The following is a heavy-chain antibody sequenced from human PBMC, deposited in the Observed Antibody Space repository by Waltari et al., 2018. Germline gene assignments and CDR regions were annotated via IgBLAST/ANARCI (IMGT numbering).Heavy chain of an antibody. D-gene: IGHD1-1*01. J-gene: IGHJ6*03. CDR1: GFTFSDYY. CDR2: MMSSGSTI. Sequence: QVQLVESGGGLVKPGGSLRLSCAASGFTFSDYYMSWIRHAPGKGLEWVSDMMSSGSTIYYATAVRGRFTSTMNNAKNSLYLKMNSLRAEDTAVYYGAGGTSSYYYYYYYLDVWGKGTTVTVSS. CDR3: AGGTSSYYYYYYYLDV. V-gene: IGHV3-11*01.